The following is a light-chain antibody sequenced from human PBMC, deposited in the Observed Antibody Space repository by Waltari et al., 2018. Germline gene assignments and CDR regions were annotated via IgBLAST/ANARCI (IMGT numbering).Light chain of an antibody. CDR2: GAS. V-gene: IGKV3-20*01. J-gene: IGKJ5*01. Sequence: EIVLTQSPGTLSLSPGERATLSCRASQNVATTYGAWYQQKPGQAPRRLSNGASTRATGIPDRFSGSGSGTDFTLTISRLEPEDFAVYYCQQYGSSPITFGQGTRLEIK. CDR3: QQYGSSPIT. CDR1: QNVATTY.